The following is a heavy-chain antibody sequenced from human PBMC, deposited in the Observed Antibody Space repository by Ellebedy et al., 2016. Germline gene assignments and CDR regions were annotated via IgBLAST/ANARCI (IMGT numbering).Heavy chain of an antibody. CDR3: AKSRDHNWAVDS. V-gene: IGHV4-34*01. CDR1: GGSFGAYY. J-gene: IGHJ4*02. D-gene: IGHD1-1*01. CDR2: INHSGDT. Sequence: SETLSLTXAVHGGSFGAYYWSWIRQPPGKGLEWIGEINHSGDTDYNPSLKSRVTMSVDTSKSQISLRLTSVTAADSAVYFCAKSRDHNWAVDSWGRGTLVTVSS.